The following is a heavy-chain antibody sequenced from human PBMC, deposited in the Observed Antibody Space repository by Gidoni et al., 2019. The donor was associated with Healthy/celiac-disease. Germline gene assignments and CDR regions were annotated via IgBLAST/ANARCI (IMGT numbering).Heavy chain of an antibody. V-gene: IGHV4-61*02. CDR2: IYTSGST. J-gene: IGHJ5*02. CDR3: ARESDIVAPYNWFDP. CDR1: GRSISSGSYY. D-gene: IGHD5-12*01. Sequence: QVQLQESGPGLVKPSQTLSLTCTVSGRSISSGSYYWSWTRQPAGKGLEWIGRIYTSGSTNYNPSLKSRVTISVDTSKNQFSLKLSSVTAADTAVYYCARESDIVAPYNWFDPWGQGTLVTVSS.